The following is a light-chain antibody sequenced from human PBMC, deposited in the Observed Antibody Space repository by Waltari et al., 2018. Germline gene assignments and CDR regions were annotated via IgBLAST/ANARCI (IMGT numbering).Light chain of an antibody. V-gene: IGLV2-11*01. CDR3: CSYAGSYTWV. CDR2: DFS. J-gene: IGLJ2*01. CDR1: SRDVGGYNY. Sequence: QSALTQPRSVSGSPGQSVTISCTGTSRDVGGYNYVSWYQQHPGKAPKLMIYDFSKRPSVVPERFSGSKSGNTASLTISGLQAEDETDYYCCSYAGSYTWVFGGGTKLTVL.